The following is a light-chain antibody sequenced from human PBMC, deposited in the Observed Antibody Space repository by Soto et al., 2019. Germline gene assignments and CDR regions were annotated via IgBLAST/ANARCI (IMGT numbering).Light chain of an antibody. Sequence: QSVLTQPPSASGTPGQRVTISCSGSSSNIRSNTVNWYQQLPGTAPRLLMYRSDQRPSGVPDRFSGSKSGTSASLAISGFQSEDEADYYCAAWDDSLNGRVFGTGTKLTVL. CDR2: RSD. V-gene: IGLV1-44*01. CDR1: SSNIRSNT. CDR3: AAWDDSLNGRV. J-gene: IGLJ1*01.